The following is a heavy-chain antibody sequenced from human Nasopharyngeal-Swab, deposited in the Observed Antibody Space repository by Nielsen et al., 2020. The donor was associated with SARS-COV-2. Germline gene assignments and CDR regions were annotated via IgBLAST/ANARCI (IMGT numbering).Heavy chain of an antibody. V-gene: IGHV4-31*03. J-gene: IGHJ4*02. Sequence: SDTLSLTCTVSGGSISGGGYYWSWIRQHPGKGLEWIGYISYSGSTYYNPSLKSRVTISVDTSKNQFSLKLSSVTAADTAVYYCARAPHTIFGVVTTFDYWGQGTLVTVSS. CDR2: ISYSGST. CDR1: GGSISGGGYY. CDR3: ARAPHTIFGVVTTFDY. D-gene: IGHD3-3*01.